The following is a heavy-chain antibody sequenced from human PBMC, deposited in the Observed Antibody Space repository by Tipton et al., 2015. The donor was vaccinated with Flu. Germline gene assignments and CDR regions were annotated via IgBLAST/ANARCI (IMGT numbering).Heavy chain of an antibody. J-gene: IGHJ3*02. V-gene: IGHV3-9*01. CDR3: ARDDAFDI. CDR2: LGWNSGDI. Sequence: QLVQSGGALVQPGRSLRISCAASGFTFDDYAMHWVRQFPGKGLEWVSGLGWNSGDIRYADSVKGRFTISRDNAKNSLYLQMNSLIPEDTALYYCARDDAFDIWGQGTMVTVAS. CDR1: GFTFDDYA.